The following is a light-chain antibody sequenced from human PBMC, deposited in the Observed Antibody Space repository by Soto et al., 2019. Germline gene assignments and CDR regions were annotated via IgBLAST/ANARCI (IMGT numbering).Light chain of an antibody. CDR3: RQYTDWPLT. CDR1: QTVTSTY. V-gene: IGKV3-20*01. CDR2: GIS. Sequence: EVVMTQSPATLSVSPGERATLSCRASQTVTSTYLAWYQQKPGQAPRLLIYGISSRATGVPDRFSGSGSGTDLTLTISRLEPEDFAVYYCRQYTDWPLTFGQGTKVDIK. J-gene: IGKJ1*01.